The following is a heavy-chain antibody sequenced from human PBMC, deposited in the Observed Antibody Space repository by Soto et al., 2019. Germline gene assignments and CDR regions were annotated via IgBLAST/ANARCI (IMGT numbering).Heavy chain of an antibody. Sequence: SLKVSCKASGYTFTNFGINWVRQAPGLGLEWVGWISPYNGNTQTVEKLQGRVTMKTDTSTSTAYMELRSLRSDDTAVYYCARGKAYGDFYFDYWGQGTLVTVSS. CDR3: ARGKAYGDFYFDY. J-gene: IGHJ4*02. V-gene: IGHV1-18*01. D-gene: IGHD4-17*01. CDR2: ISPYNGNT. CDR1: GYTFTNFG.